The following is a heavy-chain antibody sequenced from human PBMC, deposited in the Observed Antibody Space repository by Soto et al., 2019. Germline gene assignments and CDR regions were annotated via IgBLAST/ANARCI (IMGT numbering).Heavy chain of an antibody. CDR2: IIPIFGTA. V-gene: IGHV1-69*13. Sequence: SVKVSCKASGGTFSSYAISWVRQAPGQGLEWMGGIIPIFGTANYAQKFQGRVTITADESTSTAYMELSSLRSEDTAVYYCARPTATTIFGVVIEAYYYYGMDVWGQGTTVTVS. D-gene: IGHD3-3*01. CDR3: ARPTATTIFGVVIEAYYYYGMDV. CDR1: GGTFSSYA. J-gene: IGHJ6*02.